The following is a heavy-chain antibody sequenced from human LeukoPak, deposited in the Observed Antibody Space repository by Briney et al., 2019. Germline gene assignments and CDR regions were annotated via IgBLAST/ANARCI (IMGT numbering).Heavy chain of an antibody. CDR2: IRGFNGHT. D-gene: IGHD5-12*01. CDR3: ARAWLRRKFYYYMDV. CDR1: GYTFNLYC. J-gene: IGHJ6*03. Sequence: WPSVKVSCKASGYTFNLYCVKWVRQAPGQGLEWMGWIRGFNGHTKYAQNLQDRVTMTTDTSTSTAYMELRSLRSDDTAVYYCARAWLRRKFYYYMDVWGKGTTVTVSS. V-gene: IGHV1-18*01.